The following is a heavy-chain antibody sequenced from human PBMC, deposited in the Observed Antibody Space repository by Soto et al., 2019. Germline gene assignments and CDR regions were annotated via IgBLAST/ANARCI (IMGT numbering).Heavy chain of an antibody. Sequence: QVQLMQPGTEVKKPGASVKVSCKASGYTFTGYFMHWVRQAPGQRPEWMGYINPNSGATKYAQKFQGRVTMTRDTSISTAYMELTMLRSDDTAVYYCARGGGTILAPLPWGQGTLVTVSS. CDR2: INPNSGAT. J-gene: IGHJ5*02. CDR3: ARGGGTILAPLP. CDR1: GYTFTGYF. V-gene: IGHV1-2*02. D-gene: IGHD3-3*01.